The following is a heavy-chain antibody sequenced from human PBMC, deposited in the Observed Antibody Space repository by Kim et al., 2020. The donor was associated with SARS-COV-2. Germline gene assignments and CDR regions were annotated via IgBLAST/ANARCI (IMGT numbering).Heavy chain of an antibody. V-gene: IGHV5-10-1*01. Sequence: GESLKISCKGSGYSFTSYWISWVRQMPGKGLEWMGRIDPSDSYTNYSPSFQGHVTISADKSISTAYLQWSSLKASDTAMYYCARHAVGYCSSTSCSNDYWGQGTLVTVSS. CDR2: IDPSDSYT. CDR1: GYSFTSYW. D-gene: IGHD2-2*01. CDR3: ARHAVGYCSSTSCSNDY. J-gene: IGHJ4*02.